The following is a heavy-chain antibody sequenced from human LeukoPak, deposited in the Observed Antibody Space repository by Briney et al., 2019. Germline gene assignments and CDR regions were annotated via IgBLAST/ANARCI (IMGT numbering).Heavy chain of an antibody. V-gene: IGHV4-39*07. CDR2: IYHSEST. J-gene: IGHJ3*02. Sequence: PSETLSLTCAVSGDSINSRSYYWAWIRQPPGKGLEWIGSIYHSESTYYNPSLKSRVTISLDTSKNQFSLRLSSLTAADTAVYYCARDRLSLGAFDIWGQGTMVTVSS. CDR1: GDSINSRSYY. CDR3: ARDRLSLGAFDI. D-gene: IGHD7-27*01.